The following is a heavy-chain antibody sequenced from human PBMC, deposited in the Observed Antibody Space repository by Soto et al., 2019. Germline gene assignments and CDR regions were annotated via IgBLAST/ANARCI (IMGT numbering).Heavy chain of an antibody. CDR1: GFTFDDYA. CDR3: AKAIVGYSYGIGDYGMDV. Sequence: GGSLRLSCAASGFTFDDYAMHWVRQAPGKGLEWVSGISWNSGSIGYADSVKGRFTISRDNAKNSLYLQMNSLRAEDTALYYCAKAIVGYSYGIGDYGMDVWGQGTTVTVSS. J-gene: IGHJ6*02. V-gene: IGHV3-9*01. CDR2: ISWNSGSI. D-gene: IGHD5-18*01.